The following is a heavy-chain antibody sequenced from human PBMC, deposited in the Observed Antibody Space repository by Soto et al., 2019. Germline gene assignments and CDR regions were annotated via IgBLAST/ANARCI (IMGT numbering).Heavy chain of an antibody. D-gene: IGHD4-17*01. V-gene: IGHV3-23*01. CDR3: AKESMPEHYGDTLFDY. Sequence: EVQLLESGGGFVQPGGSLRLSCEASGFSFSNYALSWVRQSPGKGLEWVSTFSAGGRAYYADSVKGRFTIAKDTSKNTLHLQASSLRAEDTAVYYCAKESMPEHYGDTLFDYWGQGTWVTVSS. J-gene: IGHJ4*02. CDR2: FSAGGRA. CDR1: GFSFSNYA.